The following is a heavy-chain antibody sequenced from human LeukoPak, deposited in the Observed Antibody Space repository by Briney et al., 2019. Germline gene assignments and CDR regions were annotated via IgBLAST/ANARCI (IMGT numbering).Heavy chain of an antibody. D-gene: IGHD2-8*02. V-gene: IGHV3-21*01. Sequence: GGSLRLSCAASGFSFNTFSMNWVRQAPGKGLEWVSSITNTDTFRYYADSVKGRFTISRDNAKNALFLQMDSLRADDTAVYYCARGGWWGDFDYWGQGTLVTVSS. CDR1: GFSFNTFS. J-gene: IGHJ4*02. CDR3: ARGGWWGDFDY. CDR2: ITNTDTFR.